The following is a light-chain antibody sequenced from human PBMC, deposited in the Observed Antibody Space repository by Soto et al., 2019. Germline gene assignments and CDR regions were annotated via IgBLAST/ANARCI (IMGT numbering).Light chain of an antibody. Sequence: QSVLTQPASVSGSPGQSITISCTGTSSDVGGYNYVSWYQQRPGKAPILMIYDVSYRPSGLSNRFSGSKSGNTASLTISGLQAEDEADYYCSSYTSTSVVFGGGTKLTVL. CDR1: SSDVGGYNY. CDR3: SSYTSTSVV. J-gene: IGLJ2*01. V-gene: IGLV2-14*01. CDR2: DVS.